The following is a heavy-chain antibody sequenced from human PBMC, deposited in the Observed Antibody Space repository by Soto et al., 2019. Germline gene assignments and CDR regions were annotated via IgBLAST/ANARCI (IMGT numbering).Heavy chain of an antibody. CDR2: IIPIFGTA. CDR1: GGTFSSYA. D-gene: IGHD3-9*01. J-gene: IGHJ6*02. V-gene: IGHV1-69*13. CDR3: ARVTNYDILTGANPKDYYYYGMDV. Sequence: GASVKVSCKASGGTFSSYAISWVRQAPGQGLEWMGGIIPIFGTANYAQKFQGRVTITADESTSTAYMELSSLRSEDTAVYYCARVTNYDILTGANPKDYYYYGMDVRAQGTTVTVSS.